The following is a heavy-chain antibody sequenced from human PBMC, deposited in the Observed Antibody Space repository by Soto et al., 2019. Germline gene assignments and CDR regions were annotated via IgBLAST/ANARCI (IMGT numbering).Heavy chain of an antibody. J-gene: IGHJ4*02. CDR3: ARAAFLDY. CDR2: INFDGGST. D-gene: IGHD3-3*01. V-gene: IGHV3-74*01. Sequence: GGSLRLSCAASGLTFSNYWMHWVRQAPGKGLVWVSRINFDGGSTSYADSVKGRFTISRDNAKNTLYLQMNSLRAEDTAVYYCARAAFLDYWGQGTLVTVSS. CDR1: GLTFSNYW.